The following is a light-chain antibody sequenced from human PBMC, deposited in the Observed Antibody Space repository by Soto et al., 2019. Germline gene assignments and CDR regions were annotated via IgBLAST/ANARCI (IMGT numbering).Light chain of an antibody. CDR1: QSIGSD. CDR3: QQYNNWPRT. Sequence: IVMTQSPATLSVSPGERAILSCRASQSIGSDLAWYQQKPGQAPRLLIYDASTGATGLPARFSGSGSGTEFTLTISSLQSEDVAVFYCQQYNNWPRTFGQGTKVEIK. J-gene: IGKJ1*01. CDR2: DAS. V-gene: IGKV3-15*01.